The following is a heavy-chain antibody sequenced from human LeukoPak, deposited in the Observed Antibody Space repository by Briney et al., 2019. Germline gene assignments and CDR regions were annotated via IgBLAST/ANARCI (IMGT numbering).Heavy chain of an antibody. D-gene: IGHD2-15*01. Sequence: GASVKVSCKASGYTFTNYFMHWVRQAPGQGLEWMGIINPSGGSTSYAQKFQGRVTMTRDASTSTVYMELSSLRSEDAAVYYCARVSGYCSGGSCYGLPSHGLDVWGQGTTVTVSS. CDR2: INPSGGST. CDR1: GYTFTNYF. J-gene: IGHJ6*02. V-gene: IGHV1-46*01. CDR3: ARVSGYCSGGSCYGLPSHGLDV.